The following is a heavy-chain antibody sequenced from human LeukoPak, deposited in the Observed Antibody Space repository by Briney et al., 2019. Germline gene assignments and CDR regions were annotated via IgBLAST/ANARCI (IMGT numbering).Heavy chain of an antibody. Sequence: SVKVSCKASGGTFSSYAISWVRQAPGQGLEWMGGIIPIFGTANYAQKFRGRVTITTDESTSTAYMELSSLRSEDTAVYYCGVAAAEGAFDIWGQGTMVTVSS. CDR1: GGTFSSYA. CDR3: GVAAAEGAFDI. J-gene: IGHJ3*02. V-gene: IGHV1-69*05. D-gene: IGHD6-13*01. CDR2: IIPIFGTA.